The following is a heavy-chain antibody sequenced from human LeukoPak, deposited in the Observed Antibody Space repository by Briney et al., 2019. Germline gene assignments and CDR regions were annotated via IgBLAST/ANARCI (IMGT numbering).Heavy chain of an antibody. Sequence: GGSLRLSCKGSGYSFTSYWIGWVRQMPAKGLEWMGIIYPGDSDTRYSPSFQGQVTISADKSISTAYLQWSSLKASDTAMYYCARRSDSGSYFWHDAFDVWGQGTMVTVSS. D-gene: IGHD1-26*01. CDR1: GYSFTSYW. CDR2: IYPGDSDT. CDR3: ARRSDSGSYFWHDAFDV. V-gene: IGHV5-51*01. J-gene: IGHJ3*01.